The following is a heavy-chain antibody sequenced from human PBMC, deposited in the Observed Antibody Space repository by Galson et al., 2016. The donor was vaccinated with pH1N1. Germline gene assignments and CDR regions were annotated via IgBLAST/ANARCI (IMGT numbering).Heavy chain of an antibody. D-gene: IGHD3-10*01. V-gene: IGHV3-23*01. CDR3: ATLLLWFGAPFEDFNF. CDR2: ISGSGSTI. Sequence: ETLSLTCTVSGGSMNSADYYWSWIRQAPGKGLEWVAAISGSGSTINYADSVRGRFTISRDNSKATLHLQMKSLRVEDTAVYYCATLLLWFGAPFEDFNFWGQGTTVTVSS. CDR1: GGSMNSADYY. J-gene: IGHJ6*02.